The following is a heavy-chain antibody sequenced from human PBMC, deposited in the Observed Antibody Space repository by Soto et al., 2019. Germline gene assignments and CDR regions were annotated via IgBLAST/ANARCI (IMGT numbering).Heavy chain of an antibody. D-gene: IGHD6-13*01. CDR2: IFYSGST. CDR1: GGSIIYYY. Sequence: PSETLSLTCTVSGGSIIYYYWNWIRQSPGKGLEWIGYIFYSGSTHYNPSLKSRVTISIDTSKNQFSLRLTSVTAADTAVYFCARGSPPSKYGLDVWGQGTTVTV. CDR3: ARGSPPSKYGLDV. J-gene: IGHJ6*02. V-gene: IGHV4-59*01.